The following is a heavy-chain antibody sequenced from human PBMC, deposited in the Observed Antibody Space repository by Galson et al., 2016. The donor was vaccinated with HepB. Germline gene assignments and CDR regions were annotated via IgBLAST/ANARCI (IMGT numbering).Heavy chain of an antibody. CDR3: ARKYSGFDY. CDR2: IYDDGNS. D-gene: IGHD5-12*01. J-gene: IGHJ4*02. CDR1: GFDVGYSQ. V-gene: IGHV3-53*01. Sequence: SLRLSCAVSGFDVGYSQMTWVRQAPGKGLECVSTIYDDGNSNYADSVKGRFTISRDNSKNTLRLQMNSLRAEDTAVYYCARKYSGFDYWGQGTLVTVSS.